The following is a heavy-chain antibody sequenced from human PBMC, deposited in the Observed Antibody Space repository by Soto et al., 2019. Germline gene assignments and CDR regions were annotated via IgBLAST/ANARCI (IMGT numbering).Heavy chain of an antibody. CDR1: GGSFSGYY. CDR2: INHSGST. CDR3: ARGPDSSGYYYYYGMDG. V-gene: IGHV4-34*01. J-gene: IGHJ6*02. Sequence: SETVSLTCAVYGGSFSGYYWSWIRQPPGKGLEWIGEINHSGSTNYNPSLQSRVTISVDTSKNQFSLKVSSVTAADTALYYCARGPDSSGYYYYYGMDGWGQGTTVTVSS. D-gene: IGHD3-22*01.